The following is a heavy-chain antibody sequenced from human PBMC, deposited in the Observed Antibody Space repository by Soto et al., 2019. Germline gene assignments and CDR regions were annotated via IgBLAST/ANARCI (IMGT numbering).Heavy chain of an antibody. CDR3: ASGSTSLIS. V-gene: IGHV3-33*03. CDR1: GFTFSSYG. Sequence: PGGSLRLSCAASGFTFSSYGMHWVRQAPGKGLEWVAVIWYDGSNKYYADSVKGRFTISRDNAKNSLYLQMSSLRAEDTAVYYCASGSTSLISWGQGTLVTVSS. J-gene: IGHJ4*02. CDR2: IWYDGSNK. D-gene: IGHD3-16*01.